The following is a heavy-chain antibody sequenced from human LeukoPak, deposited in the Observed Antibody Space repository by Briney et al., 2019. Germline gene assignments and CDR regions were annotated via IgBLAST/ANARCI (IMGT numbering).Heavy chain of an antibody. CDR3: ARDHGDLYGSGSYYP. Sequence: SETLSLTCTVSGGSISSSSYYWGWIRQPPGKGLEWIGSIYYSGSTYYNPSLKSRVTISVDTSKNQFSLKLSSVTAADTAVYYCARDHGDLYGSGSYYPWGQGTLVTVSS. D-gene: IGHD3-10*01. V-gene: IGHV4-39*07. CDR1: GGSISSSSYY. CDR2: IYYSGST. J-gene: IGHJ5*02.